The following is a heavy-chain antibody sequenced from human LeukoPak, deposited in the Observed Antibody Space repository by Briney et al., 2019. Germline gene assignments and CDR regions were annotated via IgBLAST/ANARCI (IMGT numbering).Heavy chain of an antibody. Sequence: PSETQSLTCTVSGGSISSYYWSWIRQPPGKGLEWIGYIYYSGSTNYNPSLKSRVTISVDTSKNQFSLKLSSVTAADTAVYYCAGSPLNDAFDIWGQGTMVPVSS. CDR1: GGSISSYY. V-gene: IGHV4-59*01. D-gene: IGHD6-19*01. J-gene: IGHJ3*02. CDR3: AGSPLNDAFDI. CDR2: IYYSGST.